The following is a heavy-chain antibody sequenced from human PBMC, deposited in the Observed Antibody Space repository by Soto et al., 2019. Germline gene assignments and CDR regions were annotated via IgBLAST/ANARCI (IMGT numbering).Heavy chain of an antibody. CDR1: GGTFSSYA. D-gene: IGHD2-15*01. CDR3: ARDQGYCSGGSCSTYGMDV. Sequence: ASVKVSCKASGGTFSSYAISWVRQAPGQGLEWMGGIIPIFGTANYAQKFQGRVTITADESTSTAYMELSSLRSEDTAVYYCARDQGYCSGGSCSTYGMDVWGQGTTVTVSS. CDR2: IIPIFGTA. J-gene: IGHJ6*02. V-gene: IGHV1-69*13.